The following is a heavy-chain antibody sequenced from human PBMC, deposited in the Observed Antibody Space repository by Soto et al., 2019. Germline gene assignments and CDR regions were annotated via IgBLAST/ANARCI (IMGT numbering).Heavy chain of an antibody. D-gene: IGHD2-8*01. CDR3: AKDQLMVYAIRFDY. Sequence: PGGSLRLSCAASGFTFSSYAMSWVRQAPGKGLEWVSGIRGSGGSTYYADSVKGRFTISRDNSKNTLSLQMNSLRAEDTAVYYCAKDQLMVYAIRFDYWGQGTLVTVSS. CDR2: IRGSGGST. CDR1: GFTFSSYA. J-gene: IGHJ4*02. V-gene: IGHV3-23*01.